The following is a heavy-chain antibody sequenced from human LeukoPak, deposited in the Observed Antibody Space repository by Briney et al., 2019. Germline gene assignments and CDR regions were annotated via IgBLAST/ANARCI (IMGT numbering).Heavy chain of an antibody. J-gene: IGHJ4*02. CDR2: ISAYNGNT. CDR3: ASRDYYDSSGYYYY. D-gene: IGHD3-22*01. V-gene: IGHV1-18*01. Sequence: ASVKVSCKASGYTFTSYGISWVRQAPGQGLEWMGWISAYNGNTNYAQKLQGRVTMTTDTSTSTAYMELRSLRSDDTAVYYCASRDYYDSSGYYYYWGQGTLVTVSS. CDR1: GYTFTSYG.